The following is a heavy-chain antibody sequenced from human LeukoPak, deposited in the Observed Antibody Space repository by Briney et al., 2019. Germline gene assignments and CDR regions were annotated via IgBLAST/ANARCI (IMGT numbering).Heavy chain of an antibody. Sequence: SETLSLTCPVSGGSISRSNWLGWDPQSPSKGLEWIGEIYHSGSANYNPSLDSRITISVDKSKNQLSLKLSSVTAADTAVYYCTRLRPSTNHALDSWGQGTLVTVSS. V-gene: IGHV4-4*02. CDR1: GGSISRSNW. J-gene: IGHJ4*02. CDR3: TRLRPSTNHALDS. D-gene: IGHD1-14*01. CDR2: IYHSGSA.